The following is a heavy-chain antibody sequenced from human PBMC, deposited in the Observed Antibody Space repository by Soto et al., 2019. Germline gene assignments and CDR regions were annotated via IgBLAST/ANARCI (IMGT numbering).Heavy chain of an antibody. CDR2: INAGNGNT. J-gene: IGHJ4*02. D-gene: IGHD5-18*01. Sequence: ASVKVSCKASGYTFTSYAMHWVRQAPGQRLEWIGWINAGNGNTKYSQKFQGRVTITRDTSASTAYMELSSLRSEDTAVYYCARDQGYSYGYNWGQGTLVTVSS. V-gene: IGHV1-3*01. CDR3: ARDQGYSYGYN. CDR1: GYTFTSYA.